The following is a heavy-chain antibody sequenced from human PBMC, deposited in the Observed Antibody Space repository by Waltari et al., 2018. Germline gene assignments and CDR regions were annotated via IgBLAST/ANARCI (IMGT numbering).Heavy chain of an antibody. D-gene: IGHD3-3*01. Sequence: QVQLVQSGAEVKKPGASVKVSCKASGYTFTSYDINWVRQATGQGLEWMGWMNPNSGNTGYAQKFQGRVTITRNTSISTVYMELSSLRSEDTAVYYCAREADFWSGYYLRDPGGAFDIWGQGTMVTVSS. CDR2: MNPNSGNT. J-gene: IGHJ3*02. CDR1: GYTFTSYD. V-gene: IGHV1-8*03. CDR3: AREADFWSGYYLRDPGGAFDI.